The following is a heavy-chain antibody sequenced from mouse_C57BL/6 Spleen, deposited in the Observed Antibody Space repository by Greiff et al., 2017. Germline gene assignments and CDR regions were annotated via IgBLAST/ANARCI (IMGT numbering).Heavy chain of an antibody. V-gene: IGHV1-81*01. Sequence: QVQLQQSGAELARPGASVKLSCKASGYTFTSYGISWVKQRTGQGLEWIGEIYPRSGNTYYNEKFKGKATLTADKSSSTAYMELRSLTSEDSAVYFGARKDSGTLAYWGQGTLVTVSA. CDR2: IYPRSGNT. J-gene: IGHJ3*01. CDR3: ARKDSGTLAY. D-gene: IGHD4-1*01. CDR1: GYTFTSYG.